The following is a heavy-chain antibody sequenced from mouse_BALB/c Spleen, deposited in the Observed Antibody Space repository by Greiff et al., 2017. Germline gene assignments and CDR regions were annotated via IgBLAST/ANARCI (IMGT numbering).Heavy chain of an antibody. D-gene: IGHD1-1*01. CDR3: ARGIYYYGSRYFDV. CDR1: GYTFTSYW. J-gene: IGHJ1*01. Sequence: VQLQQSGAELAKPGASVKMSCKASGYTFTSYWMHWVKQRPGQGLEWIGYINPSTGYTEYNQKFKDKPTLTADKSSSTAYMQLSSLTSEDSAVYYCARGIYYYGSRYFDVWGAGTTVTVSS. V-gene: IGHV1-7*01. CDR2: INPSTGYT.